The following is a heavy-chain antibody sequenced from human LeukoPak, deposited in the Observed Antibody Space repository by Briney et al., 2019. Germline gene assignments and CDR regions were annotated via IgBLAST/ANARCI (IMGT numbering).Heavy chain of an antibody. CDR2: INPNSGGT. CDR3: ARGDTRGAGSYYYYYYMDV. J-gene: IGHJ6*03. D-gene: IGHD1-14*01. Sequence: ASVKVSCKASGYTFTGYYMRWVRQAPGQGLEWMGWINPNSGGTNYAQKFQGRVTMTRDTSINTAYMELSRLGSDDTAVYYCARGDTRGAGSYYYYYYMDVWGKGTTVTVSS. V-gene: IGHV1-2*02. CDR1: GYTFTGYY.